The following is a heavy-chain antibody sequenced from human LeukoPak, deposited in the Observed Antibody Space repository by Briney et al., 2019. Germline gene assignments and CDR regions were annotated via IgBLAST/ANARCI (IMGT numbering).Heavy chain of an antibody. V-gene: IGHV3-23*01. J-gene: IGHJ4*02. D-gene: IGHD3-22*01. CDR3: ASYDSSGYYHYFDY. CDR1: GFTFRSYA. CDR2: ISGSGGST. Sequence: GGSLRLSCAASGFTFRSYAMSWVHQAPGKGLEWVSAISGSGGSTYYADSVKGRFTISRDNSKNTLYLQMDSLRAEDTAVYYCASYDSSGYYHYFDYWGQGTLVTVSS.